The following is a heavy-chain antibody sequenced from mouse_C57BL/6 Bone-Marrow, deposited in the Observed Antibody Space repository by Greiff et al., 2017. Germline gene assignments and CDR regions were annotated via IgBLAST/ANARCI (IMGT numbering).Heavy chain of an antibody. CDR3: AINYGSSSYYAMDY. D-gene: IGHD1-1*01. Sequence: VQLQQSGAELAKPGASVKLSCKASGYTFTSYWMHWVKQRPGQGLEWIGYINPSSGYTKYNQKFKDKATLTADNSSSTASMQLSSLTYADSAVYYCAINYGSSSYYAMDYWGQGTSVTVSS. J-gene: IGHJ4*01. CDR1: GYTFTSYW. V-gene: IGHV1-7*01. CDR2: INPSSGYT.